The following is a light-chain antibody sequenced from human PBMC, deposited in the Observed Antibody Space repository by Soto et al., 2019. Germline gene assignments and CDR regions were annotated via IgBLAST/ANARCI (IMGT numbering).Light chain of an antibody. CDR3: GTWNSALRARV. CDR1: SSNIGSNF. CDR2: DNN. Sequence: QAVLTQPPSVSAAPGQRVTISCSGSSSNIGSNFVSWYKQSPGTAPTLLIYDNNKRPSGIPDRFTGSKSGTSATLGITGLQPGDEAIYCCGTWNSALRARVFGGGTKVTVL. V-gene: IGLV1-51*01. J-gene: IGLJ3*02.